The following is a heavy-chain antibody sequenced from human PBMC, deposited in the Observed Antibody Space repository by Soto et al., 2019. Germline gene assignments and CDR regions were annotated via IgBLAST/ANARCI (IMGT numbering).Heavy chain of an antibody. CDR1: GYSVSSNSGA. CDR3: ARDGGGYSTSFAMDV. D-gene: IGHD6-6*01. CDR2: TFYRSKWYS. Sequence: SHTLSLTCAISGYSVSSNSGALSWIRQSPSRGLEWLGRTFYRSKWYSDYAVSLRGRITINSDTSKNQFSLQLNSVTPEDTAIYFCARDGGGYSTSFAMDVWGQGTPVTVSS. V-gene: IGHV6-1*01. J-gene: IGHJ6*02.